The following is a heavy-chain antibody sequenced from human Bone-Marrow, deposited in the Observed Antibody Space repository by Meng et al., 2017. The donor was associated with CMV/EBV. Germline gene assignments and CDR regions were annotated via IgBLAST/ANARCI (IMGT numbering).Heavy chain of an antibody. CDR1: GLTFSRYG. CDR2: IRYDGSNK. D-gene: IGHD1-26*01. CDR3: AKDPGDGVGY. V-gene: IGHV3-30*02. Sequence: GGSLRLSCAASGLTFSRYGMHWVRQAPGKGLEWVAFIRYDGSNKYYADSVKGRFTISRDNSKNTLYLQMNSLRAEDTAVYYCAKDPGDGVGYWGQGTLVTVSS. J-gene: IGHJ4*02.